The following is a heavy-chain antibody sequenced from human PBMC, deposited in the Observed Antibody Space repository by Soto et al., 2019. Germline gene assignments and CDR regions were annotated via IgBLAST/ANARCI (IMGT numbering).Heavy chain of an antibody. J-gene: IGHJ4*02. V-gene: IGHV2-5*02. D-gene: IGHD5-12*01. CDR3: AHRDLVATGAPTFDY. Sequence: WVRQPPGKALEWLALIYWDDDKRYSPSLKSRLTITKDTSKNQVVLTMTNMAPVDTATYYCAHRDLVATGAPTFDYWGQGTPVTVSS. CDR2: IYWDDDK.